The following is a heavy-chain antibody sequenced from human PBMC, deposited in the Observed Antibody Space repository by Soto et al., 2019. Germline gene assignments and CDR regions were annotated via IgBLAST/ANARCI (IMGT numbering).Heavy chain of an antibody. CDR3: AKDRSPYIVATISLYCSSGMDV. CDR2: ISYDGSNK. Sequence: QVPLVESGGGVVQPGRSLRLSCAASGFTFSSYGMHWVRQAPGKGLEWVAVISYDGSNKYYADSVKGRFTISRDNYKNTLYLQMHSLRADDTAVYFCAKDRSPYIVATISLYCSSGMDVLCQGSTVTVSS. V-gene: IGHV3-30*18. CDR1: GFTFSSYG. J-gene: IGHJ6*02. D-gene: IGHD5-12*01.